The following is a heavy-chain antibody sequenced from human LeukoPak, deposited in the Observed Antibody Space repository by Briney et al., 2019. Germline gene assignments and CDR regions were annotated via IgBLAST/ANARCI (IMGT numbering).Heavy chain of an antibody. J-gene: IGHJ4*02. Sequence: GGSQRLSCTTSGFIFGDYAISWVRQAARKGLEWVGFSRRKAYGGTTDYAAPVKGRSCISRDDSKGIAYLQMNSLKTEDTAVYYCTRDPLSNSDRSGYYHDKWGQGTLVTVSS. CDR3: TRDPLSNSDRSGYYHDK. CDR2: SRRKAYGGTT. D-gene: IGHD3-22*01. CDR1: GFIFGDYA. V-gene: IGHV3-49*04.